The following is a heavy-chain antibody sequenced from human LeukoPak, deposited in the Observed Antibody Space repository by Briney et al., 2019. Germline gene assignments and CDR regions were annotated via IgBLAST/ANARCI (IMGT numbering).Heavy chain of an antibody. J-gene: IGHJ1*01. D-gene: IGHD1-26*01. CDR1: GGSISSYY. CDR2: IFPSGKT. Sequence: PSETLSLTCSVSGGSISSYYWSWIRQSAGKGLEWMARIFPSGKTNYNPSLKSRATMSVDTSKNQLSLKLSSVTAADTAVYYCAKDRVGSSTLDFQHWGQGTLVSVSS. CDR3: AKDRVGSSTLDFQH. V-gene: IGHV4-4*07.